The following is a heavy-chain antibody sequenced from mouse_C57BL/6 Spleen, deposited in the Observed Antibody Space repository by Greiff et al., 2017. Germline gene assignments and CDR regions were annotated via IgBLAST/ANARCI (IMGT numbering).Heavy chain of an antibody. Sequence: VKLVESGPGLVAPSQSLSITCAVSGFSLTSYAISWVRQPPGKSLEWLAVIWNGGGTNYNSALKSRLSISKDNSKSQFFLKMNSLQTDDTAMYYCARTTMVTSWFAYWGQGTPVTVSA. D-gene: IGHD2-2*01. CDR2: IWNGGGT. J-gene: IGHJ3*01. CDR1: GFSLTSYA. V-gene: IGHV2-9-1*01. CDR3: ARTTMVTSWFAY.